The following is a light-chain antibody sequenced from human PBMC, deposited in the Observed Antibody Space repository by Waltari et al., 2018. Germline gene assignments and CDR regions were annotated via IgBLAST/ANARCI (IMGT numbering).Light chain of an antibody. V-gene: IGKV4-1*01. CDR2: WAS. Sequence: DIVMTQSPDSLAVSLGERATINCQSRQSVLYSSNNKNYLAWYQQKPGQPPKLLIYWASTRESGVPDRFSGSGSGTDFTLTISSLQAEDVAVYYCQQYYSTPITFGQGTRLEIK. CDR1: QSVLYSSNNKNY. J-gene: IGKJ5*01. CDR3: QQYYSTPIT.